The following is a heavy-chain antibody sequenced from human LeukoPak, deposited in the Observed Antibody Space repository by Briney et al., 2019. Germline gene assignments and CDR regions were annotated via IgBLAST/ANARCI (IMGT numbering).Heavy chain of an antibody. Sequence: ASVTVSCKASGYTFTIYAMNWVRQAPGQGLEWMGWINTNTGNPTYAQGFTGRFVFSLDTSVSTAYLQISSLKAEDTAVYYCARGPLWFGELYDYWGQGTLVTVSS. D-gene: IGHD3-10*01. CDR2: INTNTGNP. J-gene: IGHJ4*02. V-gene: IGHV7-4-1*02. CDR1: GYTFTIYA. CDR3: ARGPLWFGELYDY.